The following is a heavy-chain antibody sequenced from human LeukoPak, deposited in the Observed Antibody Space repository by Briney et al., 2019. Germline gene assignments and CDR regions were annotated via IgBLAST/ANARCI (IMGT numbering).Heavy chain of an antibody. V-gene: IGHV3-23*01. CDR3: AKDLVWFGELSAFDY. CDR2: ISGSGGST. J-gene: IGHJ4*02. D-gene: IGHD3-10*01. CDR1: GFTFDDYA. Sequence: GRSLRLSCAASGFTFDDYAMHWVRQAPGKGLEWVSAISGSGGSTYYADSVKGRFTISRDNSKNTLYLQMNNLRAEDTAVYYCAKDLVWFGELSAFDYWGQGTLVTVSS.